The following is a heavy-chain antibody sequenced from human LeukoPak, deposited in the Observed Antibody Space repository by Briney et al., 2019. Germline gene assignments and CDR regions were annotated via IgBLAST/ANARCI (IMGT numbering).Heavy chain of an antibody. CDR1: GFTLSSYW. Sequence: PGGSLRLSCAASGFTLSSYWMSWVRQAPGKGLEWVANIKQDGSERYYVDSVKGRFTISRDNAKNSLYLQMNSLRAEDTAVYYCAKASRDDYFDYWGQGTLVTVSS. V-gene: IGHV3-7*01. CDR3: AKASRDDYFDY. D-gene: IGHD5-24*01. CDR2: IKQDGSER. J-gene: IGHJ4*02.